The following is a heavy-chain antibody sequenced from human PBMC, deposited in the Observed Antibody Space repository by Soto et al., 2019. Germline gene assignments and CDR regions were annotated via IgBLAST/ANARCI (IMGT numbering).Heavy chain of an antibody. D-gene: IGHD6-25*01. CDR2: ISHDGNRQ. V-gene: IGHV3-30*18. J-gene: IGHJ4*02. CDR3: AKDRGYINSPFDL. CDR1: GFTFSPVA. Sequence: GGSLNLSCEASGFTFSPVAMHWSRQPPGKGLKWVSLISHDGNRQYYAESVKGRFTVSRDNSRNTVSLQMNGLRPEDTAIYYCAKDRGYINSPFDLWGQGTLVTVSS.